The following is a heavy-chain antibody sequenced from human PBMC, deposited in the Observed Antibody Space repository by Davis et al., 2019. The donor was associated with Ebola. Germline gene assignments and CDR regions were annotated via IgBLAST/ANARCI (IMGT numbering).Heavy chain of an antibody. CDR3: ASGLRGYSYGNWFDP. V-gene: IGHV3-7*01. D-gene: IGHD5-18*01. J-gene: IGHJ5*02. CDR1: GFTFTRHW. CDR2: IKQDGGET. Sequence: PGGSLRLSCAASGFTFTRHWMSWVRQAPGKGLEWVASIKQDGGETYYVDSVKGRFTISRDNAENSLYLQMNSLRAEDTAVYYCASGLRGYSYGNWFDPWGQGTLVTVSS.